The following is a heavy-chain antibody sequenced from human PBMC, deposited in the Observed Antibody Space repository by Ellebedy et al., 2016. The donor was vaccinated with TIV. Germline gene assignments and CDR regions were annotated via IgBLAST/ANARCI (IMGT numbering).Heavy chain of an antibody. D-gene: IGHD3-10*01. CDR1: GFTFSSYS. Sequence: GESLKISXAASGFTFSSYSMNWVRQAPGKGLEWVSSISSSSSYIYYADSVKGRFTISRDNAKNSLYLQMNSLRAEDTAVYYCARDGGVYYGSGSYYYGMDVWGQGTTVTVSS. CDR3: ARDGGVYYGSGSYYYGMDV. CDR2: ISSSSSYI. J-gene: IGHJ6*02. V-gene: IGHV3-21*01.